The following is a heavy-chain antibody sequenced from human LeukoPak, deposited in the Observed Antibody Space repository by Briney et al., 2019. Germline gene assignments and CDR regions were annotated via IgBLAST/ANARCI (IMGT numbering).Heavy chain of an antibody. D-gene: IGHD2-2*01. CDR3: ATFEVPAAKFDY. CDR2: INDNGSTR. CDR1: GFTFSNYA. J-gene: IGHJ4*02. V-gene: IGHV3-23*01. Sequence: GGSLRLSCGASGFTFSNYAMSWVRQAPGKGLEWVSGINDNGSTRFYAASVKGRFTSSRDNSNNTLYLQMNSLRAEDTAVYYCATFEVPAAKFDYWGQGTLVTVSS.